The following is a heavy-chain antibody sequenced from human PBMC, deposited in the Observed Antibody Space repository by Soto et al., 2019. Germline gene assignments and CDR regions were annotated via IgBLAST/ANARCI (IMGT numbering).Heavy chain of an antibody. Sequence: QVQLQESGPGLVKPSGTLSLTCAVSGGSISSSNWWSWVRHPPGQGLGWIGEIYHSGSTNYNPSLKSRVTISVDKSENQCSLKLSSVTAADTAVYYCARRDTVPNSQWFDPWGQGTLVTVSS. CDR2: IYHSGST. CDR1: GGSISSSNW. CDR3: ARRDTVPNSQWFDP. J-gene: IGHJ5*02. D-gene: IGHD4-17*01. V-gene: IGHV4-4*02.